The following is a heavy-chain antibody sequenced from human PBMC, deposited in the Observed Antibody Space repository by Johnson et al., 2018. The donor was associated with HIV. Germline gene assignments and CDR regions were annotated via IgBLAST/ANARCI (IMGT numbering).Heavy chain of an antibody. J-gene: IGHJ3*02. D-gene: IGHD3-3*01. CDR2: IKQDGSEK. Sequence: VQLVESGGGLVQPGGSLRLSCTASGFTFSSNWMNWVRQAPGKGLEWVANIKQDGSEKYYVDSVKGRFTISRDNAKNSLYLQMNSLRAEDTAVYYCATCGADFCSGYYSAFDIWGQGTMVTVSS. CDR3: ATCGADFCSGYYSAFDI. CDR1: GFTFSSNW. V-gene: IGHV3-7*02.